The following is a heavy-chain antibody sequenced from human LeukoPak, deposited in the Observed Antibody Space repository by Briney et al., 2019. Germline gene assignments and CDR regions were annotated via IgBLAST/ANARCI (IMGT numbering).Heavy chain of an antibody. CDR3: ARDREVDSSGYYYSRFDP. Sequence: SVKVSCKASGGTFNSYAISWVRQAPGQGLEWMGGIIPIFGTANYAQKFQGRVTITADESTSTAYMELSSLRSEDTAVYYCARDREVDSSGYYYSRFDPWGQGTLVTVSS. CDR1: GGTFNSYA. V-gene: IGHV1-69*13. D-gene: IGHD3-22*01. J-gene: IGHJ5*02. CDR2: IIPIFGTA.